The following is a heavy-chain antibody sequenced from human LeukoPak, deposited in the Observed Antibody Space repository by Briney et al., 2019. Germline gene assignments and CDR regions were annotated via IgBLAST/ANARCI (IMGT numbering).Heavy chain of an antibody. D-gene: IGHD4-17*01. CDR2: IWYDGSNK. J-gene: IGHJ6*02. CDR3: ARDDVDYGDNYYGMDV. V-gene: IGHV3-33*01. Sequence: SGGSLRLSCAASGFTFSSYGMHWVRQAPGKGLEWVAAIWYDGSNKYYADSVKGRFTISRDNSKNTLYLQMNSLRAEDTAVYYCARDDVDYGDNYYGMDVWGQGTTVTVSS. CDR1: GFTFSSYG.